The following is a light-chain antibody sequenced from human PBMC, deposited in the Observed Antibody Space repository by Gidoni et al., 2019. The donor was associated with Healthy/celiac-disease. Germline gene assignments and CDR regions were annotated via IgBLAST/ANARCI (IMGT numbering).Light chain of an antibody. CDR3: NSRDSSGNHLGV. V-gene: IGLV3-19*01. CDR1: SLRSYY. Sequence: SSELPQDPAVSVALGQTVRITCQGDSLRSYYASSYQQKPGQAPVLVIYGKNNRPSGIPDRFSGSSSGNTASLTITGAQAEDEADYYCNSRDSSGNHLGVFGGGTKLTVL. CDR2: GKN. J-gene: IGLJ3*02.